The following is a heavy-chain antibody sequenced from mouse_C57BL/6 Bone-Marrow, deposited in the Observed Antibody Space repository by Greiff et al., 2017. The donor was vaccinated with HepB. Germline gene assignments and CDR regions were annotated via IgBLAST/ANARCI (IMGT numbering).Heavy chain of an antibody. Sequence: QVQLKQPGAELVMPGASVKLSCKASGYTFTSYWMHWVKQRPGQGLEWIGEIDPSDSYTNYNQKFKGKSTLTVDKSSSTAYMQLSSLTSEDSAVYYCARGQLKLYYFDYWGQGTTLTVSS. CDR1: GYTFTSYW. CDR2: IDPSDSYT. D-gene: IGHD3-2*02. J-gene: IGHJ2*01. V-gene: IGHV1-69*01. CDR3: ARGQLKLYYFDY.